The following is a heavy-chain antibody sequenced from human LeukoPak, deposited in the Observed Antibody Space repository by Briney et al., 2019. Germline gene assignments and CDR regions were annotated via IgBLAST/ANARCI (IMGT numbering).Heavy chain of an antibody. CDR3: ARVFGVNWFDP. J-gene: IGHJ5*02. Sequence: SETLSLTCTVSGGSISSYYWSWIRQPPGEGLEWIDYIYYSGSTNYNPSLKSRVTISVDTSKNQISLKLSSVTAADPAVYYCARVFGVNWFDPWGQGTLVTVSS. D-gene: IGHD3-3*01. CDR1: GGSISSYY. CDR2: IYYSGST. V-gene: IGHV4-59*01.